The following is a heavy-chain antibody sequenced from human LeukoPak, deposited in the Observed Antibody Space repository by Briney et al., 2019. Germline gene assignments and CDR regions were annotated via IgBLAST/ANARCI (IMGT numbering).Heavy chain of an antibody. CDR3: ARDPYDSSGYYYNYIDY. D-gene: IGHD3-22*01. CDR1: GFTFRSHA. CDR2: IYENGGTT. V-gene: IGHV3-23*01. J-gene: IGHJ4*02. Sequence: GGSLRLSCVGSGFTFRSHAMSWVRQAPEKGLEFVSGIYENGGTTYYADSVKGRFSISRDNAKNSLYLQMNSLRAEDTAVYYCARDPYDSSGYYYNYIDYWGQGTLVTVSS.